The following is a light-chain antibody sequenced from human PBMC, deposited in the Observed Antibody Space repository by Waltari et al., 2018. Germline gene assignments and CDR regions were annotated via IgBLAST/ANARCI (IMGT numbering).Light chain of an antibody. J-gene: IGKJ3*01. Sequence: ETVMTQSPATLSVSAGEIGTFSGRASQSVGNKLAWYQQNPGQAPRLLIYVASTRATGIPARFSGSGSGTEFTLTISSLQSEDFAVYYCQQSDNWPPLFTFGPGTKVDIK. CDR3: QQSDNWPPLFT. V-gene: IGKV3-15*01. CDR1: QSVGNK. CDR2: VAS.